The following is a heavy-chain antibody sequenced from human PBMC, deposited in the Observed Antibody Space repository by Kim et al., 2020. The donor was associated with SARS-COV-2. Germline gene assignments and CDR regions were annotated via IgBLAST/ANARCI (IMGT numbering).Heavy chain of an antibody. V-gene: IGHV1-2*06. CDR1: GYTFTGYY. Sequence: ASVKVSCKASGYTFTGYYMHWVRQAPGQGLEWMGRINPNSGGTNYAQKFQGRVTMTRDTSISTAYMELSRLRSDDTAVYYCARGVYEVTIFGVVISGYYFDYWGQGTLVTVSS. D-gene: IGHD3-3*01. CDR3: ARGVYEVTIFGVVISGYYFDY. CDR2: INPNSGGT. J-gene: IGHJ4*02.